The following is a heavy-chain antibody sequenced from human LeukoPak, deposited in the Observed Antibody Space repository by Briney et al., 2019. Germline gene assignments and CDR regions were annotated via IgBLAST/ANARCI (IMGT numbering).Heavy chain of an antibody. CDR2: ISGSGGST. V-gene: IGHV3-23*01. CDR3: AKDQAGTMVRGVISCFDY. J-gene: IGHJ4*02. D-gene: IGHD3-10*01. CDR1: GFTVSSSY. Sequence: GGSLRLSCAASGFTVSSSYMSWVRQAPGKGLEWVSAISGSGGSTYYADSVKGRFTISRDNSKNTLYLQMNSLRAEDTAVYYCAKDQAGTMVRGVISCFDYWGQGTLVTVSS.